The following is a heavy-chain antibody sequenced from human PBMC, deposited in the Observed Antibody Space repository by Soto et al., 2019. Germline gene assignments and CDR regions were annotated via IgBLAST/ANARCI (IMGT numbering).Heavy chain of an antibody. D-gene: IGHD4-17*01. V-gene: IGHV5-51*01. CDR3: ARSPTTVNSDDAFDI. Sequence: GESLKISCQGSGYRFITYWIGWVRQMPGKGLEWMGIIYPGDSDTRYSPSFQGQVSISADKSISTAYLQWSSLKASDTAMYYCARSPTTVNSDDAFDIWGQGTMVTVSS. CDR1: GYRFITYW. CDR2: IYPGDSDT. J-gene: IGHJ3*02.